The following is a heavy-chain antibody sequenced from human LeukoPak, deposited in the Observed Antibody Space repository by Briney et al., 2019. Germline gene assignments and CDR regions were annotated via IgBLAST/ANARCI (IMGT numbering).Heavy chain of an antibody. Sequence: GGSLRLSCEASGFTFSSYDMHWVRQATGKGLEWVSAIGTAGDTYYPGSVKGRLTISRENAKNSLYLQMNSLRAGDTAVYYCARGRQVGSTWYFDYWGQGTLVTVSS. V-gene: IGHV3-13*01. J-gene: IGHJ4*02. D-gene: IGHD6-13*01. CDR2: IGTAGDT. CDR3: ARGRQVGSTWYFDY. CDR1: GFTFSSYD.